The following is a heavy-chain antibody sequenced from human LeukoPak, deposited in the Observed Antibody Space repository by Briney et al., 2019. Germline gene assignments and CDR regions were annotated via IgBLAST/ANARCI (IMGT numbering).Heavy chain of an antibody. CDR3: ASAREYCSGSTCYDYFQH. J-gene: IGHJ1*01. V-gene: IGHV3-53*01. Sequence: GGCLRLSCAASGVTVSSNYMSWVRQAPRGGLEWVSVIYSGGSTYYAASVKGRFTLSRDNSNNTLYLQMNSLRAEDTGMYYCASAREYCSGSTCYDYFQHWGQGTLVTVSS. CDR1: GVTVSSNY. CDR2: IYSGGST. D-gene: IGHD2-15*01.